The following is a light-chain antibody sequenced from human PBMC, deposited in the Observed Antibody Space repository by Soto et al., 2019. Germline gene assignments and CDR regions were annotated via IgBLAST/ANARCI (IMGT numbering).Light chain of an antibody. J-gene: IGKJ2*01. CDR2: ATS. V-gene: IGKV3-15*01. Sequence: EIVMTQSPATLSVSPGERVTLSCRASQSVSSNLAWYQQRPGQAPRLLIYATSTRATGIPGRFSGSGSGTEFTLTISSLQSEDFAVYYCQQYNTWPPNTFGQGTKLEIK. CDR3: QQYNTWPPNT. CDR1: QSVSSN.